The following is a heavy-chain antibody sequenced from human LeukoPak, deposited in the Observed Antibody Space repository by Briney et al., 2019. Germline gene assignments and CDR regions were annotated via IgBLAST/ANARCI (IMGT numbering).Heavy chain of an antibody. CDR2: IDPSDSYT. Sequence: GESLKISCKGSGYRFTSYWISWVRPMPGKGLEWMGRIDPSDSYTNYSPSFQGHVTISADKSISTAYLQWSSLEASDTAMYYCARLPGEYYYGSGSSSDYWGQGTLVSVSS. J-gene: IGHJ4*02. D-gene: IGHD3-10*01. CDR1: GYRFTSYW. V-gene: IGHV5-10-1*01. CDR3: ARLPGEYYYGSGSSSDY.